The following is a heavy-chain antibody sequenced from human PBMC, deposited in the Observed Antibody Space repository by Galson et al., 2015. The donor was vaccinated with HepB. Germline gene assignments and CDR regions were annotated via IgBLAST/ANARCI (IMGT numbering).Heavy chain of an antibody. Sequence: SVKVSCKASGYTFTGYYMHWVRQAPGQGLEWMGWINPNSGGTNYAQKFQGRVTMTRDTSISTAYMELSRLRSDDTAVYYCARDPLGGLRLGEPRYGMDVWGQGTTVTVPS. D-gene: IGHD3-16*01. CDR2: INPNSGGT. CDR3: ARDPLGGLRLGEPRYGMDV. CDR1: GYTFTGYY. V-gene: IGHV1-2*02. J-gene: IGHJ6*02.